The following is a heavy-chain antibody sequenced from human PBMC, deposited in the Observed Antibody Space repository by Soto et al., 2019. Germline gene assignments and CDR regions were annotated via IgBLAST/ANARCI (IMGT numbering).Heavy chain of an antibody. CDR2: IIPIFGTA. J-gene: IGHJ6*04. CDR1: GGTFSSYA. D-gene: IGHD4-17*01. Sequence: SVKVSCKASGGTFSSYAISWVRQAPGQGLEWMGGIIPIFGTANYAQKFQGRVTITADESTSTAYMELSSLRSEDTAVYYCAAVRYYGDYFGMDVWGKGTTVTVSS. CDR3: AAVRYYGDYFGMDV. V-gene: IGHV1-69*13.